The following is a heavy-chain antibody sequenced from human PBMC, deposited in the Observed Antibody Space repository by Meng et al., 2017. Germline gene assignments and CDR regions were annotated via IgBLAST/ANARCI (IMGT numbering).Heavy chain of an antibody. CDR2: IYPGDSDT. D-gene: IGHD2-21*01. CDR1: GYSFTSYW. J-gene: IGHJ6*02. V-gene: IGHV5-51*01. CDR3: AGTCGGECYSGPYYYYGPDV. Sequence: GESLKISCKGSGYSFTSYWIGWVRQMPGKGLEWMGIIYPGDSDTRYSPSFQGQVTISADKSISTAYLQWSSMKASHNAMEYWAGTCGGECYSGPYYYYGPDVWGQGTTVTVSS.